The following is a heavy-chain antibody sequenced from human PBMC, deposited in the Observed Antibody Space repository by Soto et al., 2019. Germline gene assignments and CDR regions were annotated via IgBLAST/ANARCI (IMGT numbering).Heavy chain of an antibody. CDR2: IHPGDSDT. CDR3: ARHESPQLGGYDSPYYFYMDV. J-gene: IGHJ6*03. V-gene: IGHV5-51*01. D-gene: IGHD5-12*01. CDR1: GYSFSNYW. Sequence: HGEALKISCKGSGYSFSNYWIGWLRQMPGKGLEWMGIIHPGDSDTRYNPSFQGQVTISADKSISTAYLQWSSLKASDTATYYCARHESPQLGGYDSPYYFYMDVWAKGTTVTVSS.